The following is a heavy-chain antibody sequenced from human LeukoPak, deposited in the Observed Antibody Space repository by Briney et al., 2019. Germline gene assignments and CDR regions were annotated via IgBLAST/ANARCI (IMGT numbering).Heavy chain of an antibody. CDR3: ARGADAHKVAY. J-gene: IGHJ4*02. CDR1: GGPINGGGYY. CDR2: IHPTGNL. V-gene: IGHV4-31*11. D-gene: IGHD2-2*01. Sequence: SETLSLTCAVAGGPINGGGYYWNWVRQHPGKGLEWIGCIHPTGNLYYNPSLTGRSTISVDTSKSHFSLNLTSVTAADTAVYYCARGADAHKVAYWSQGTLVTVSS.